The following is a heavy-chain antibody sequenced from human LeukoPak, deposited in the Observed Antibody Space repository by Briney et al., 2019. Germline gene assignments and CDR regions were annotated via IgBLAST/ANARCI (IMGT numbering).Heavy chain of an antibody. CDR1: GGSISSSSYY. D-gene: IGHD3-9*01. CDR3: ARGVARGFDWLLFYYFDY. Sequence: PSETLSLTCTVSGGSISSSSYYWGWIRQPPGKGLEWIGSIYYSGSTYYNPSLKSRVTISVDTSKNQFSLKLSSVTAADTAVYYCARGVARGFDWLLFYYFDYWGQGTLVTVSS. V-gene: IGHV4-39*07. CDR2: IYYSGST. J-gene: IGHJ4*02.